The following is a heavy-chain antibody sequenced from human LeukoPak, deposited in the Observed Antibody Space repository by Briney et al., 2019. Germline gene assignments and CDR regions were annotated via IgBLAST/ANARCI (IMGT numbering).Heavy chain of an antibody. CDR1: GFTFSSYG. CDR2: IRYDGRNK. Sequence: GGSLRLSCAASGFTFSSYGMHWVRQAPGKGLEWVAFIRYDGRNKYYADSVKGRFTISRDNSKNTLYLQMNSLRAEDTAVYYCARESRQWLVLGGVDYWGQGTLVTVSS. V-gene: IGHV3-30*02. D-gene: IGHD6-19*01. CDR3: ARESRQWLVLGGVDY. J-gene: IGHJ4*02.